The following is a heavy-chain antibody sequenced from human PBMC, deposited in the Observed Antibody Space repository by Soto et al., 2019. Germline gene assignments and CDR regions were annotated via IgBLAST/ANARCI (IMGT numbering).Heavy chain of an antibody. CDR3: ARCIQEDYYYGMDG. D-gene: IGHD5-18*01. CDR1: GYTFTSYY. V-gene: IGHV1-18*04. CDR2: ISADNINT. J-gene: IGHJ6*02. Sequence: ASVKVSCKASGYTFTSYYMHWVRQAPGQGLEWMGRISADNINTKYAQKFRGRVTMTTDTSTSTVYMELRNLRSDDTAVYYCARCIQEDYYYGMDGWGQGTTVTVSS.